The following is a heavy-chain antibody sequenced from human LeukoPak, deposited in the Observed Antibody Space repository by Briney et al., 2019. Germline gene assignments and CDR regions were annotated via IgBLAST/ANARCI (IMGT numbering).Heavy chain of an antibody. CDR3: ARDLGGYI. CDR1: GFTFSSYA. CDR2: ISYDGSNK. Sequence: GGSLRLSCAASGFTFSSYAMHWVRQAPGKGLEWVAVISYDGSNKYYADSVKGRFTISRDNSKNTLYLQMNSLRAEDTAAYYCARDLGGYIWGQGTMVTVSS. J-gene: IGHJ3*02. V-gene: IGHV3-30*04.